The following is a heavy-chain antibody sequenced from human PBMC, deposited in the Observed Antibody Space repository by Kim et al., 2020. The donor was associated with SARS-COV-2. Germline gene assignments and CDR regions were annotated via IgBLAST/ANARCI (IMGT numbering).Heavy chain of an antibody. Sequence: YAQKLQGRVTMTTDTSTSTAYMGLRSLRSDDTAVYYCARLYGGYDPNFDDWRQGTLVTVSS. V-gene: IGHV1-18*01. J-gene: IGHJ4*02. D-gene: IGHD5-12*01. CDR3: ARLYGGYDPNFDD.